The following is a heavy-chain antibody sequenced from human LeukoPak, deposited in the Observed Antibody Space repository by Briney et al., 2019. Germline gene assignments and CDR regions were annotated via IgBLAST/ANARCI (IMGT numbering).Heavy chain of an antibody. Sequence: ASVKVSCKASGYTFTSYDINWVRQATGQGLEWMGWMNPNSGNTGYAQKFQGRVTITRNTSISTAYMELSSLRSEDTAVYYCARRIGEYYDFWSGYYHDAFDIWGQGTMVTVSS. J-gene: IGHJ3*02. V-gene: IGHV1-8*01. CDR2: MNPNSGNT. CDR3: ARRIGEYYDFWSGYYHDAFDI. CDR1: GYTFTSYD. D-gene: IGHD3-3*01.